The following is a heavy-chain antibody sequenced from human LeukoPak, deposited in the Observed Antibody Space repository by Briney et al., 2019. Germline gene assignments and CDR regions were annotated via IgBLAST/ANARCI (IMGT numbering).Heavy chain of an antibody. CDR1: GDSIRSSY. D-gene: IGHD5-18*01. J-gene: IGHJ5*02. CDR2: IYYSGST. Sequence: PSETLSLTCTVSGDSIRSSYWTWIRQPPGKGLEWIGYIYYSGSTNQNPSLKTRVTISVDTFKNQFSLKLRSVTAADTAVYYCARGYDWFDPWGQGTLVTVSS. CDR3: ARGYDWFDP. V-gene: IGHV4-59*01.